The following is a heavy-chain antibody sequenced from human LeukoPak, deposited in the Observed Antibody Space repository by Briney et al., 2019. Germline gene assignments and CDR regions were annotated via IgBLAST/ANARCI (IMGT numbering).Heavy chain of an antibody. CDR2: ISTSSVYT. CDR1: GFTFSSYS. Sequence: RGSLRLSCAASGFTFSSYSMNWVRQAPGKGLEWVSSISTSSVYTYYTDSVKGRFTISRDNAKNSLYLQVNSLRAEDTAVYYCARARGYSYGYSDYWGQGTLVTVSS. CDR3: ARARGYSYGYSDY. D-gene: IGHD5-18*01. V-gene: IGHV3-21*01. J-gene: IGHJ4*02.